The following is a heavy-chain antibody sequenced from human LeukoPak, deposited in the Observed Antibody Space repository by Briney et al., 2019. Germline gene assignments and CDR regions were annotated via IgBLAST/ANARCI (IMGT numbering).Heavy chain of an antibody. J-gene: IGHJ5*02. Sequence: PSETLSLTCTVSGGSISSYYWSWIRQPAGKGLEWIWRIYTSGSTNYNPSLKSRVTMSVDTSKNQFSLKLSSVTAADTAVYYCARDLYYDFWSGYPRGFDPWGQGTLVTVSS. CDR1: GGSISSYY. D-gene: IGHD3-3*01. CDR3: ARDLYYDFWSGYPRGFDP. CDR2: IYTSGST. V-gene: IGHV4-4*07.